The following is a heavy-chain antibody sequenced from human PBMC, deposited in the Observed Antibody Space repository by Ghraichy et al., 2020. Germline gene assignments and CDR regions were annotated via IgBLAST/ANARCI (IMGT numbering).Heavy chain of an antibody. CDR3: ARDTWGYSSSSRDYYYYGMDV. CDR1: GYSISSGYY. D-gene: IGHD6-6*01. V-gene: IGHV4-38-2*02. J-gene: IGHJ6*02. CDR2: IYHSGST. Sequence: SETLSLTCAVSGYSISSGYYWGWIRQPPGKGLEWIRSIYHSGSTYYNPSLKSRVTISVDTSKNQFSLKLSSVTAADTAVYYCARDTWGYSSSSRDYYYYGMDVWGQGTTVTVSS.